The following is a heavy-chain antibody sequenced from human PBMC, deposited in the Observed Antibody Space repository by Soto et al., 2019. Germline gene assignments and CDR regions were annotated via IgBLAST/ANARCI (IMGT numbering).Heavy chain of an antibody. CDR2: TRNKANSYTT. CDR1: GFTFSDHY. CDR3: ARLYSSGYYYDY. J-gene: IGHJ4*02. V-gene: IGHV3-72*01. Sequence: EVQLVESGGGLVQPGGSLRLSCVVSGFTFSDHYMDWVRQAPGKGLEWVGRTRNKANSYTTEYAASVKGRFTISRDDSRDSLFLQMNSLKIEDTAMYYCARLYSSGYYYDYWGQGTLVTVSS. D-gene: IGHD3-22*01.